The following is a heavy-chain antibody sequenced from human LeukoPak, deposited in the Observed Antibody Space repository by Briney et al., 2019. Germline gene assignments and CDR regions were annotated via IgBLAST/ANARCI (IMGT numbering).Heavy chain of an antibody. J-gene: IGHJ4*02. D-gene: IGHD1-26*01. CDR2: IYTSGTT. Sequence: SETLSLTCTVSGGSISGYYWSWIRQPAGKGLEWIGRIYTSGTTHVNPSLKSRVTMSVDTSKNQVSLKVSSVTAADTAVYYCARQDSKVGAYTGPYYFDYWGQGTLVTVSS. CDR3: ARQDSKVGAYTGPYYFDY. CDR1: GGSISGYY. V-gene: IGHV4-4*07.